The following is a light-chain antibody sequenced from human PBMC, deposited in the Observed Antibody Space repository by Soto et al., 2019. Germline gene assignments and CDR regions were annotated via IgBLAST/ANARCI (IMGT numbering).Light chain of an antibody. Sequence: DIQMTQSPSSLSAPVGDRITITCRASQSISSYLNCYQQKPGKAPKLLIYATCTLQSRVPTRFSGRGAGTASTLTISSLQPEDVATYYCQQSYSTPSTFGGGTKVEIK. CDR1: QSISSY. CDR2: ATC. J-gene: IGKJ4*01. V-gene: IGKV1-39*01. CDR3: QQSYSTPST.